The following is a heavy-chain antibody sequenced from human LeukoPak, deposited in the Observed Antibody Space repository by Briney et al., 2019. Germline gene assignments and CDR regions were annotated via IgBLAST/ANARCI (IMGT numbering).Heavy chain of an antibody. V-gene: IGHV1-69*06. J-gene: IGHJ6*03. D-gene: IGHD2-2*01. CDR1: GGTFTSYA. CDR3: ARVQYQLPRYYYYYMDV. Sequence: SVKVSCKASGGTFTSYAISWVRQAPGHRLEWRGGIIPIFGTANYAQKFQGRVTITADKSTSTAYMELSSLRSEDTAVYYCARVQYQLPRYYYYYMDVWGKGTTVTVSS. CDR2: IIPIFGTA.